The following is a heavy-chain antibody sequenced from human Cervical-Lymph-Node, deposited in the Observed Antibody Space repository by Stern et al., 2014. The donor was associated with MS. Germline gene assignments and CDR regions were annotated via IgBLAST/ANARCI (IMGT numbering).Heavy chain of an antibody. CDR1: GYTFTSNK. Sequence: QVQLVQSGAEVKKPGASVPVSCKAFGYTFTSNKMHWVRQAPGQGLEWMGIINPGGGSTRYAQKLQGRVTMTRDTSTSTVYMELTSLRSEDTAVYSCARDNGGWSVDSWGQGTLVIVSS. CDR3: ARDNGGWSVDS. D-gene: IGHD6-19*01. J-gene: IGHJ4*02. CDR2: INPGGGST. V-gene: IGHV1-46*01.